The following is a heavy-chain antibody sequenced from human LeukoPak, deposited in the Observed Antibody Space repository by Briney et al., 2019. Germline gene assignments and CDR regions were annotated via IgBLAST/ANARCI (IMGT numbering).Heavy chain of an antibody. CDR3: ARYGNTDYYYYGMDV. V-gene: IGHV4-61*05. J-gene: IGHJ6*02. Sequence: SETLSLTCTVSGGSISSSSYYWGWIRQPPGKGLEWIGYIYYSGSTNYNPSLKSRVTISVDTSKNQFSLKLSSVTAADTAVYYCARYGNTDYYYYGMDVWGQGTRSPSP. CDR1: GGSISSSSYY. D-gene: IGHD1-7*01. CDR2: IYYSGST.